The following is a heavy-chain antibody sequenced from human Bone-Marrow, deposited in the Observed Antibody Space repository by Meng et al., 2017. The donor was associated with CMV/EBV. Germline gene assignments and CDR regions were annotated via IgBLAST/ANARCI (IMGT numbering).Heavy chain of an antibody. V-gene: IGHV4-30-4*08. CDR3: ARDMGSSGYYGNNWFDP. J-gene: IGHJ5*02. CDR2: IYYSGST. Sequence: VKLQESGPGLVKPSQTLSLTCTVSDGSISSGDYYWSWIRQPPGKGLEWIGYIYYSGSTYYNPSLKSRVTISVDTSKNQFSLKLSSVTAADTAVYYCARDMGSSGYYGNNWFDPWGQGTLVTVSS. CDR1: DGSISSGDYY. D-gene: IGHD3-22*01.